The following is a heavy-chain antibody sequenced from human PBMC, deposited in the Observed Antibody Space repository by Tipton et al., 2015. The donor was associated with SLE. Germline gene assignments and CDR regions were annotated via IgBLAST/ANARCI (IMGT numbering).Heavy chain of an antibody. CDR3: ARQLRFLEWLSHTFDY. J-gene: IGHJ4*02. Sequence: TLSLTCTVSGGSISRSNYYLAWFRQPPGKGLEWIGSMFYSGSIYYNPSLKSRVTFSIDTSKNQFSLKLSSVTAADTAVYYCARQLRFLEWLSHTFDYWGQGTLVTVSS. D-gene: IGHD3-3*01. CDR2: MFYSGSI. V-gene: IGHV4-39*01. CDR1: GGSISRSNYY.